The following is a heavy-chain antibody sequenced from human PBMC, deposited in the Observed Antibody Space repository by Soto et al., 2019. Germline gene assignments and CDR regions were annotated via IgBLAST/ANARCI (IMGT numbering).Heavy chain of an antibody. V-gene: IGHV4-34*01. D-gene: IGHD4-17*01. CDR3: AAHLKTTVTAYWYFDL. Sequence: QVHLQQWGAGLLKPSETLSLTCAVYGGSFSGYYWSWIRQPPGKGLEWIGEINHSGSTNFNPSLKSRVSISVDTSKKQLSLKLSSVTAADTAVYYCAAHLKTTVTAYWYFDLWGRGTLVTVSS. CDR1: GGSFSGYY. CDR2: INHSGST. J-gene: IGHJ2*01.